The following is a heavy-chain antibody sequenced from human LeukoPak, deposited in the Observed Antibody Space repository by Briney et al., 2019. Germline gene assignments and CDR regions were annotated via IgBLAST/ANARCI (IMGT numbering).Heavy chain of an antibody. CDR1: GGSISSGGYY. J-gene: IGHJ4*02. V-gene: IGHV4-39*07. CDR3: ARGIGGSGTYYKWPFDF. D-gene: IGHD3-10*01. CDR2: IFHTGSI. Sequence: PSETLSLTCTVSGGSISSGGYYWGWIRQPPGKGLEWIGNIFHTGSIYYNPSLKSRVTISVDTSKNQFSLKLNSVTASDTAVYYCARGIGGSGTYYKWPFDFWGQGTLVTVSS.